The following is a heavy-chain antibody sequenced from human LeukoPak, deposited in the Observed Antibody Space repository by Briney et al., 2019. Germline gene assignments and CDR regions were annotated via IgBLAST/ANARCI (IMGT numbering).Heavy chain of an antibody. D-gene: IGHD6-13*01. J-gene: IGHJ4*02. V-gene: IGHV3-30*19. CDR3: ARATVGAAAPSPFDS. CDR2: ISNDGSLK. CDR1: RFTLSTFA. Sequence: AGRSLRLSCSASRFTLSTFAIHWVRQAPGKGLEWVAVISNDGSLKYYADSVKGRFTISRDTSKNTLYLQMNSLRAEDTAMYYCARATVGAAAPSPFDSWGQGTLVTVSS.